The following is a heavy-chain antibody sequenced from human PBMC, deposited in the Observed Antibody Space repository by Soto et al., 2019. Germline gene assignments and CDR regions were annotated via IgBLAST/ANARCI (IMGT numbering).Heavy chain of an antibody. V-gene: IGHV1-3*01. CDR3: ARDGAVAGDSNFGY. J-gene: IGHJ4*02. CDR2: INAGNGNT. Sequence: ASVKVSCKASGYTFTRYAMHWVRQAPGQRLEWMGWINAGNGNTKYSQKFQGRVTITTDTSASTAYMELSSLRSEDTAVYYCARDGAVAGDSNFGYWGQGTLVTVSS. CDR1: GYTFTRYA. D-gene: IGHD6-19*01.